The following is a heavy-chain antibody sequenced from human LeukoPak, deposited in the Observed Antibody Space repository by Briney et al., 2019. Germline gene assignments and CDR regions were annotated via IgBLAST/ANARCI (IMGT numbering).Heavy chain of an antibody. D-gene: IGHD3-16*01. CDR1: GFTFSSYA. Sequence: GGSLRLSCAASGFTFSSYAMSWVRQAPGKGLEWVANISQDGSEKYYVDSVKGRFTISRDNAKNSLYLQVNSLRAEDTAVYYCARGGKLHPQSPYWGQGTLVTVSS. CDR2: ISQDGSEK. CDR3: ARGGKLHPQSPY. V-gene: IGHV3-7*01. J-gene: IGHJ4*02.